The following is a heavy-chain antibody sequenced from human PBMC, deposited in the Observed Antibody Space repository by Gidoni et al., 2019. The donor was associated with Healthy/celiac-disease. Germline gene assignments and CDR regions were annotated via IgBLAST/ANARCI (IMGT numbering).Heavy chain of an antibody. J-gene: IGHJ4*02. D-gene: IGHD6-19*01. CDR2: IYYSGST. CDR1: GGSISSSSYY. V-gene: IGHV4-39*01. CDR3: ARCSRAGKVIDY. Sequence: QLQLQESGPGLVKPSETLSLTCTVSGGSISSSSYYWGWIRQPPGKGLEWIGSIYYSGSTYYNPSLKSRVTISVDTSKNQFSLKLSSVTAADTAVYYCARCSRAGKVIDYWGQGTLVTVSS.